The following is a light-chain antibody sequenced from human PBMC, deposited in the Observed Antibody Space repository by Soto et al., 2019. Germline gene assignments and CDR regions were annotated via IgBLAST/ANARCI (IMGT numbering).Light chain of an antibody. CDR3: QQYNNWPPYT. CDR1: ESVSGY. J-gene: IGKJ2*01. Sequence: ETVMTQSPATLSVSPGETATLSCRASESVSGYLAWYQQKPGQPPRLLIYEASTRATGIPARFSGSGSGTEFTLTISSLRSEDFAIYYCQQYNNWPPYTFGQGTKLEIK. V-gene: IGKV3-15*01. CDR2: EAS.